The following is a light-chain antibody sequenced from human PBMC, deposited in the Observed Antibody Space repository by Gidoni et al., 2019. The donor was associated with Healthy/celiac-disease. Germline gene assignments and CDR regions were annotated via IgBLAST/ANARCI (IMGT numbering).Light chain of an antibody. CDR2: GNT. Sequence: QSMLTQPPSVSGAPGQRVTISCTGSSSNIGAGYDVHWYQQFPGTVPKLLIFGNTNRPSGVPDRFSGSKSGTSASLAITGLQAADEADYYCQSYDSSLSGYVFGTGTKVTVL. CDR1: SSNIGAGYD. V-gene: IGLV1-40*01. CDR3: QSYDSSLSGYV. J-gene: IGLJ1*01.